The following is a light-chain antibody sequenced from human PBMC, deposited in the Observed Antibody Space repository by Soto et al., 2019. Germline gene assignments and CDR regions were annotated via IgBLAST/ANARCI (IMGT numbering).Light chain of an antibody. J-gene: IGKJ1*01. CDR2: GAS. V-gene: IGKV3-20*01. CDR3: QQYGGSPQT. Sequence: TGERATLSCRASQSVSNYLVWYQQKPGHAPRLLISGASSRATGIPDRFSGSGSGTEFTLTIRRLEPEDFAVYYCQQYGGSPQTFGQGTK. CDR1: QSVSNY.